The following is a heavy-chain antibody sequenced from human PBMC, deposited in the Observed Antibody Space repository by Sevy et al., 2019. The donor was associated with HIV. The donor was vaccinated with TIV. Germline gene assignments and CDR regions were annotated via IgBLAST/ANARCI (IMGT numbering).Heavy chain of an antibody. Sequence: GGSLRLSCVVSGFIVSSNYMTWVRQAPGKGLEWVSVIYSAGTTYYRDSVKGRFTISRDNSINTLYLQMNSLRAEDTAVYYCASWVQGGGAFDYWGQGALVTVSS. CDR3: ASWVQGGGAFDY. CDR1: GFIVSSNY. V-gene: IGHV3-53*01. CDR2: IYSAGTT. J-gene: IGHJ4*02. D-gene: IGHD1-1*01.